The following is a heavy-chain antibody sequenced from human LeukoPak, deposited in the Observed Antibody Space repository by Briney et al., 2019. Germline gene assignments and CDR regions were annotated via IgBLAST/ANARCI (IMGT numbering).Heavy chain of an antibody. V-gene: IGHV3-72*01. D-gene: IGHD1-7*01. CDR1: GFTFSDHY. Sequence: GGSLRLSCAASGFTFSDHYMDWVRQAPGKGLEWVGRTRNKANSYTTEYAASVKGRFTISRDDSKNSLYLQMNSLKTEDTAVYYCSRGRSTTLDYWGQGTQVTVSS. CDR3: SRGRSTTLDY. CDR2: TRNKANSYTT. J-gene: IGHJ4*02.